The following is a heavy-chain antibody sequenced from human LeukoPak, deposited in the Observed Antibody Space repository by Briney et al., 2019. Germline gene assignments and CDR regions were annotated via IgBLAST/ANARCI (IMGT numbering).Heavy chain of an antibody. CDR3: ARDSGSLRRDAFDI. CDR1: GFTVSSNY. J-gene: IGHJ3*02. V-gene: IGHV3-66*01. CDR2: IDSGDRT. D-gene: IGHD3-10*01. Sequence: PGGSLSLSCAASGFTVSSNYMNWVRQAPGKGLEWVSVIDSGDRTYFADSVKGRFTISRDNSKNTLYLQMNSLRAEDTAVYYCARDSGSLRRDAFDIWGQGTMVTVSS.